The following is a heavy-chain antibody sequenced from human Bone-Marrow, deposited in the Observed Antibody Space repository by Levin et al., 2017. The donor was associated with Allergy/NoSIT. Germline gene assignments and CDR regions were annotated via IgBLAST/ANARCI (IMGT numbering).Heavy chain of an antibody. D-gene: IGHD5-18*01. V-gene: IGHV4-30-4*01. CDR1: GESIGSANYY. CDR2: VYYDGAN. J-gene: IGHJ4*02. CDR3: ARARDSYGYLPLDY. Sequence: SETLSLTCTVSGESIGSANYYWSWIRQSPTEGLEWIGNVYYDGANFYNPSLRGRLTISMDTSKNQLSLKLTSVTAADTALYFCARARDSYGYLPLDYWGQGTLAIVST.